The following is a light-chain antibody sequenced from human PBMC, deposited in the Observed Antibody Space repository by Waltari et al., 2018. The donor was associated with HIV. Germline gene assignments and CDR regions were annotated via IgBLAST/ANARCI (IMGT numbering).Light chain of an antibody. CDR2: DVS. CDR1: SSDVGTYNH. CDR3: CSYAGSGTYV. V-gene: IGLV2-23*02. Sequence: QSALTQPASVSGSPGQSITTSCTGTSSDVGTYNHVSWYQLHPGNAPKRMIYDVSKRPSGVSNRFSGSKSGDTASLTISGLQAEDEADYYCCSYAGSGTYVFGTGTKVTVL. J-gene: IGLJ1*01.